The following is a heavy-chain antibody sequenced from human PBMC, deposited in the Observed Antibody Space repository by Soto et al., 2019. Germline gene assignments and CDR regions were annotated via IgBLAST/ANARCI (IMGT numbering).Heavy chain of an antibody. V-gene: IGHV1-18*01. Sequence: ASVKVSCKASGYTFTSYGISWVRQAPGQGLEWMGWISAYNGNTNYAQKLQGRVTMATDTSTSTAYMELRSLRSDDTAVYYCARDGVVVAASYYYMDVWGKGTTVTVSS. CDR2: ISAYNGNT. J-gene: IGHJ6*03. CDR3: ARDGVVVAASYYYMDV. CDR1: GYTFTSYG. D-gene: IGHD2-15*01.